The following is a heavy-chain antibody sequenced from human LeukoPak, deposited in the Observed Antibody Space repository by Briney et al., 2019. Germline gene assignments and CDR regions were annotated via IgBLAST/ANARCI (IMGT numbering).Heavy chain of an antibody. J-gene: IGHJ4*02. V-gene: IGHV3-23*01. CDR2: ISGSGGNT. CDR3: AKNRQQLDY. CDR1: GFTFSNYA. D-gene: IGHD6-13*01. Sequence: GASLRLSCAASGFTFSNYAMSWVRQAPGKGLEWVSTISGSGGNTYYADSMKGRFTISRDSSKNTLYLQMNSLRAEDTAVYYCAKNRQQLDYWGQGTLVTVSS.